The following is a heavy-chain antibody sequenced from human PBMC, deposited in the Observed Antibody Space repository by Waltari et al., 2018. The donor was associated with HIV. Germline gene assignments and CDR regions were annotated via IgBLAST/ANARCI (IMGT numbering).Heavy chain of an antibody. Sequence: QVQLVESGGGVVQPGGSLTLSCSASGFIFSTYGMHWVRQPPGKGLEWVAVVWHDGINKYYAASVKGRFTISRDNSKNTLFLQLRGLRAEDTAIYYCARERLRGQDNWGQGTLVTVSS. J-gene: IGHJ4*01. CDR3: ARERLRGQDN. CDR2: VWHDGINK. CDR1: GFIFSTYG. D-gene: IGHD2-15*01. V-gene: IGHV3-33*01.